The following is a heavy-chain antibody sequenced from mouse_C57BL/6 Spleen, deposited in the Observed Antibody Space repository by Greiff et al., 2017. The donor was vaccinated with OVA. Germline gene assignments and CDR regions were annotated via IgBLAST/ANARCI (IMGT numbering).Heavy chain of an antibody. CDR1: GYTFTSYW. D-gene: IGHD2-3*01. J-gene: IGHJ1*03. Sequence: QVQLQQPGPELVKPGASVKLSCKASGYTFTSYWMHWVKQRPGQGLEWIGNINPSNGGTNYNEKFKSKATMTVDKSSSTAYMQLSSLTSEDSAVYYCARSGIDDDYYGVWGTGTTVTVSS. V-gene: IGHV1-53*01. CDR2: INPSNGGT. CDR3: ARSGIDDDYYGV.